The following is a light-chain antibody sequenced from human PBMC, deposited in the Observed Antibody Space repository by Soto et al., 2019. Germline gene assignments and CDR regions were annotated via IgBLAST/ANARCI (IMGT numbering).Light chain of an antibody. V-gene: IGKV3-20*01. J-gene: IGKJ4*01. CDR2: GAS. Sequence: EIVLTQSPGTLSLSPGERATLSCRASQSVSSSDLAWYQQKPGQAPRLLIYGASHRASGIPDRFSGSGSGTDFTLTISRLEPEDFAVYYCQQYDRSLTFGGGTKVEIK. CDR3: QQYDRSLT. CDR1: QSVSSSD.